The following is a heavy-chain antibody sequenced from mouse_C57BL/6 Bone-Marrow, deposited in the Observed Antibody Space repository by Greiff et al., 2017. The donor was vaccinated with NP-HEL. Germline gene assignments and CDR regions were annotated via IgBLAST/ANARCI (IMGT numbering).Heavy chain of an antibody. Sequence: DVQLQESGAELVRPGASVKLSCTASGFNIKDDYMHWVKQRPEQGLEWIGWIDPENGDTEYASKFQGKATITADTSSNTAYLQLSSLTSEDTAVYYCTPDGYFFAYWGQGTLVTVSA. V-gene: IGHV14-4*01. CDR2: IDPENGDT. D-gene: IGHD2-3*01. CDR3: TPDGYFFAY. J-gene: IGHJ3*01. CDR1: GFNIKDDY.